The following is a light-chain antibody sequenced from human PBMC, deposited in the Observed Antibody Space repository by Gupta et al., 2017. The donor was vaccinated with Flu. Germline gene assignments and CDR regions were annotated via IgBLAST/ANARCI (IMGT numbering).Light chain of an antibody. CDR3: QTWGTGNVV. Sequence: QLVLTQSPSASASLGASVKLTCTLSSGHSSYAIAWHQQQPEKGPRYLMKLNSDGSHSKGDVIPDRFSVSSSGAERYLTISSLQAEDEADYYCQTWGTGNVVFGGGTKLTVL. CDR1: SGHSSYA. CDR2: LNSDGSH. V-gene: IGLV4-69*01. J-gene: IGLJ2*01.